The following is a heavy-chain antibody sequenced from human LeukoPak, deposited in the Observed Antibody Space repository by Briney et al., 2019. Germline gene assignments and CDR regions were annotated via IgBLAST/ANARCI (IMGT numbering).Heavy chain of an antibody. D-gene: IGHD2-21*02. CDR2: IYPVDSDT. CDR1: GYNFTSYW. CDR3: ARGCGGDCSDAFDI. J-gene: IGHJ3*02. Sequence: GESLKISCKGSGYNFTSYWIAWVRQMPGKGLEWMGIIYPVDSDTRYSPSFQGLVTISADKSISTARLQWSSLKASDTAMYYCARGCGGDCSDAFDIWGQGTMVTVSS. V-gene: IGHV5-51*01.